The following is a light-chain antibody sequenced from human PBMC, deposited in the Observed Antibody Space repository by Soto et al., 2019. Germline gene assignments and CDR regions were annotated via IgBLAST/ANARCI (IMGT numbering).Light chain of an antibody. CDR2: EVS. Sequence: QSALTQPASVSGSPGQSITISCTGTSSDVGSHNLVSWYQEHPDKAPKLMIYEVSKRPSGVSNRFSGSKSGNTASLTISGIQAEDEADYYCCSYAGTSTFYVFGTGTKLTVL. CDR1: SSDVGSHNL. CDR3: CSYAGTSTFYV. V-gene: IGLV2-23*02. J-gene: IGLJ1*01.